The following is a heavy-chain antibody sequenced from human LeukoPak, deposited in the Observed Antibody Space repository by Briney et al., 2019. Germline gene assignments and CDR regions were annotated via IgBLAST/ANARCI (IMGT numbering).Heavy chain of an antibody. J-gene: IGHJ5*02. CDR3: AKGSGSGWYGWFAP. D-gene: IGHD6-19*01. CDR1: GFTFSAYA. Sequence: PGGSLRLSCAASGFTFSAYAMYWVRQAPGKGLEWVSSIEATGGVTYYADSVKGRFTISRDNSKNTFYLQMNSLRVEDTAVYYCAKGSGSGWYGWFAPWGQGTLVIVSS. V-gene: IGHV3-23*01. CDR2: IEATGGVT.